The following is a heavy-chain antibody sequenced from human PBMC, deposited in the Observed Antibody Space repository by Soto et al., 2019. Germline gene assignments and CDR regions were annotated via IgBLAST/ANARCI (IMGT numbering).Heavy chain of an antibody. Sequence: GGSLRLSCAASGFTFSSYEMNWVRQAPGKGLEWVSYISSSGSTIYYADSVKGRFTISRDNAKNSLYLRMNSLRAEDTAVYYCARDFSWSPGRGLLLNYYGMDVWGQGTTVTVS. D-gene: IGHD1-26*01. CDR2: ISSSGSTI. CDR3: ARDFSWSPGRGLLLNYYGMDV. J-gene: IGHJ6*02. V-gene: IGHV3-48*03. CDR1: GFTFSSYE.